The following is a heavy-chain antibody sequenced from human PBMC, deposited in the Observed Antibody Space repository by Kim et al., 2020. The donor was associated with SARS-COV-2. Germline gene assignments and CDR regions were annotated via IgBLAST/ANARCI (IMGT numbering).Heavy chain of an antibody. D-gene: IGHD3-10*01. V-gene: IGHV4-39*01. J-gene: IGHJ4*02. Sequence: KSRVTISVDTSKNQFSLKLSSVTAADTAVYYCATYRSLLWFGELSYYFDYWGQGTLVTVSS. CDR3: ATYRSLLWFGELSYYFDY.